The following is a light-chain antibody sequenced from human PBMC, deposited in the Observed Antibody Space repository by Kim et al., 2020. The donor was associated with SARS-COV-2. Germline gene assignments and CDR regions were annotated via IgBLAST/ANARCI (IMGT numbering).Light chain of an antibody. CDR3: NSRDKSGDHVV. J-gene: IGLJ2*01. Sequence: AVGQTVRITCQGDSLRTYYASWYQQKPGQAPILVIYGKNNRPSGIPDRFSGSSSGNTASLTVTGAQAVDEADYYCNSRDKSGDHVVFGGGTKLIVL. V-gene: IGLV3-19*01. CDR2: GKN. CDR1: SLRTYY.